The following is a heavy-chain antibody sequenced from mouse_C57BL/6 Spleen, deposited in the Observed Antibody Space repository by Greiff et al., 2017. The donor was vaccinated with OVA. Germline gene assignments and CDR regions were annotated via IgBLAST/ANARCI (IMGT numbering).Heavy chain of an antibody. D-gene: IGHD2-3*01. CDR2: IYPRSGNT. Sequence: QVQLQESGAELARPGASVKLSCKASGYTFTSYGISWVKQRPGQGLEWIGEIYPRSGNTYYNEKFKGKATLTADKSSSTAYMELRSLTSEDSAVYFCAREMGWYFDVWGTGTTVTVSS. J-gene: IGHJ1*03. CDR1: GYTFTSYG. V-gene: IGHV1-81*01. CDR3: AREMGWYFDV.